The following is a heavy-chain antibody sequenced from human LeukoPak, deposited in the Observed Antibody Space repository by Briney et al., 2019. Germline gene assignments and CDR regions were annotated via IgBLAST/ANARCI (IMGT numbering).Heavy chain of an antibody. V-gene: IGHV1-2*02. J-gene: IGHJ4*02. Sequence: ASVKVSCKASGYTFTGYYMHWVRQAPGQGLEWMGWVNGNTGATLYAQKFQGRVTMSRDASITTAYMELRGLRSDDTAVYYCASPQRGSGSYYSDYWGQGTLITVSS. CDR3: ASPQRGSGSYYSDY. D-gene: IGHD3-10*01. CDR1: GYTFTGYY. CDR2: VNGNTGAT.